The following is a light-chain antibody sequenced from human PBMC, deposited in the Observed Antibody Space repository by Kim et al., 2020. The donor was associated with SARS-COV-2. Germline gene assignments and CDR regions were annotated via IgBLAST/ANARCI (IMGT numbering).Light chain of an antibody. J-gene: IGKJ2*01. Sequence: EIVMTQSPATLSLSQGERATLSCRASQDIRTNLAWYQQKPGQAPRLLIYGASTRATDVPARFTGSGSGTEFTLTISSLQSEDFAVYYCQQYNNWLLYSFGQGTKLGDQ. CDR1: QDIRTN. V-gene: IGKV3-15*01. CDR3: QQYNNWLLYS. CDR2: GAS.